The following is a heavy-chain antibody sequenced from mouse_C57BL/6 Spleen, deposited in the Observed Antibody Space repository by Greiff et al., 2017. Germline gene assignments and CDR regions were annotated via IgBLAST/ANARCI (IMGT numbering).Heavy chain of an antibody. CDR1: GFTFNTYA. CDR2: IRSKRSNYAT. D-gene: IGHD1-1*01. V-gene: IGHV10-3*01. CDR3: VRDYYARFDD. J-gene: IGHJ2*01. Sequence: EVQLQESGGGLVQPKGSLKLSCAASGFTFNTYAMHWVRQAPGKGLEWVARIRSKRSNYATYYADSVKDRFTISRNDSQSMLYLQMNNLKTEDTAMYYCVRDYYARFDDWGQGTTLTVSS.